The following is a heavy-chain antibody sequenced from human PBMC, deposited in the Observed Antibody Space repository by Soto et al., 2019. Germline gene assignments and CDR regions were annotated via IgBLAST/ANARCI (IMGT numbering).Heavy chain of an antibody. J-gene: IGHJ3*02. CDR2: IIPIFGTA. V-gene: IGHV1-69*13. Sequence: ASVKVSCKASGGTFSSYAISWVRQAPGQGLEWMGGIIPIFGTANYAQKFQGRVTITADESTSTAYMELSSLRSEDTAVYYCARDHETTVVTPNAFDIWGQGTMVTVSS. CDR1: GGTFSSYA. CDR3: ARDHETTVVTPNAFDI. D-gene: IGHD4-17*01.